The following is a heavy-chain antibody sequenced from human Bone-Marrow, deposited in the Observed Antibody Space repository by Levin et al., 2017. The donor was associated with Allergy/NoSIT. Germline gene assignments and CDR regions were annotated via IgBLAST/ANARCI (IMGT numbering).Heavy chain of an antibody. Sequence: SCAASGLSFSNYDMNWVRQAPGKGLEWVSSISGGSSRIYYADSVKGRFTISRDNAKNSLYLQMNSLRVEDTAVYYCASWAMFYYDGSDFDYFYYGMEVWGQGTTVTVSS. CDR3: ASWAMFYYDGSDFDYFYYGMEV. V-gene: IGHV3-21*06. J-gene: IGHJ6*02. CDR2: ISGGSSRI. CDR1: GLSFSNYD. D-gene: IGHD3-16*01.